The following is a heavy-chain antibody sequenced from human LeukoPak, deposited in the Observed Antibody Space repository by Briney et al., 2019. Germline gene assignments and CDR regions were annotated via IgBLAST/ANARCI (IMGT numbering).Heavy chain of an antibody. CDR1: GGSFSGYY. CDR2: INHSGST. J-gene: IGHJ6*02. CDR3: ARAVTMVRGNYYGMDV. V-gene: IGHV4-34*01. Sequence: SETLSLTCAVYGGSFSGYYWSWIRQPPGKGLEWIGEINHSGSTNYNPSLKSRVTISVDTSKNQFSLKLSSVTAADTAVYYCARAVTMVRGNYYGMDVWGQGTTVTVSS. D-gene: IGHD3-10*01.